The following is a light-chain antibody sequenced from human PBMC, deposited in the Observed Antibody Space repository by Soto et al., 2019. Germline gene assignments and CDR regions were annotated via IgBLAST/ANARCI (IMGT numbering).Light chain of an antibody. CDR3: QQRSKWPLT. Sequence: EIVLTQSPATLSLSPGERATLSCRASQSVSSYLAWYQQKPGQAPRLLIYYASNRATGIPARFSGSGSGTDFTLTISSLEPEDFAVYYCQQRSKWPLTFGGGTKVEIK. V-gene: IGKV3-11*01. CDR2: YAS. CDR1: QSVSSY. J-gene: IGKJ4*01.